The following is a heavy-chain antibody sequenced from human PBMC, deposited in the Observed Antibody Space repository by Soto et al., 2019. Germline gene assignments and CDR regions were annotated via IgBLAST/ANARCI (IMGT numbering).Heavy chain of an antibody. V-gene: IGHV1-8*01. CDR1: GYTFTSYD. CDR3: VFSSCGSCSFDP. J-gene: IGHJ5*02. Sequence: ASVKVSCKASGYTFTSYDINWVRQATGQGLEWMGWMNPNSGNTGYAQKFQGRVTMTRNTSISTAYMELSSLRSEDTAVYYCVFSSCGSCSFDPWGQGTLVTVSS. D-gene: IGHD2-15*01. CDR2: MNPNSGNT.